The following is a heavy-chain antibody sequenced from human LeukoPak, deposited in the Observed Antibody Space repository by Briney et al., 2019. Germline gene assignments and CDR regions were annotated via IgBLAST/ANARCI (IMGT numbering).Heavy chain of an antibody. J-gene: IGHJ6*02. Sequence: GESLKISCKGSGYNFTIYWIAWVRQMPGKGLEWMGIIYPGDSDSRYSPSFQGQVTVSADKSISTAFLQWSSLEASDTAMYYCARLTDSYYYYYGMDVWGQGTTVTVSS. CDR1: GYNFTIYW. V-gene: IGHV5-51*01. D-gene: IGHD2-8*02. CDR2: IYPGDSDS. CDR3: ARLTDSYYYYYGMDV.